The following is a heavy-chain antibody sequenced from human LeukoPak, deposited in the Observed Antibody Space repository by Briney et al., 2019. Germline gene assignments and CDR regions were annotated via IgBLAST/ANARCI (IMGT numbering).Heavy chain of an antibody. CDR3: AKDPRVATIEIFDS. J-gene: IGHJ4*02. D-gene: IGHD5-24*01. Sequence: GGSLRLSCEGSGFTFSSYSMIWVRQAPGKGLEWVSAISGSGGSTYYADSVKGRFTISRDNSKNTLYLQMNSLRAEDTAVYFCAKDPRVATIEIFDSWGQGTLVTVSS. V-gene: IGHV3-23*01. CDR2: ISGSGGST. CDR1: GFTFSSYS.